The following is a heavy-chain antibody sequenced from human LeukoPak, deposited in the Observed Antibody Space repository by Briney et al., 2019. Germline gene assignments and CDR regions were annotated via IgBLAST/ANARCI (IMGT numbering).Heavy chain of an antibody. Sequence: GGSLRLSCAASGFTFSSYAMHWVRQAPGKGLEWVAVISYDGSNKYYADSVKGRFTISRDNSKNTLYLQMNSLRAEDTAVYYCARAGELLWFGELPDYWGQGTLVTVSS. CDR2: ISYDGSNK. CDR1: GFTFSSYA. D-gene: IGHD3-10*01. CDR3: ARAGELLWFGELPDY. V-gene: IGHV3-30-3*01. J-gene: IGHJ4*02.